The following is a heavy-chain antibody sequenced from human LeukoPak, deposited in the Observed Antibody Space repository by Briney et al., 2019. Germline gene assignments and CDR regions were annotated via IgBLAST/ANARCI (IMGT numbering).Heavy chain of an antibody. D-gene: IGHD3-3*01. J-gene: IGHJ6*03. CDR1: GYTFTGYY. Sequence: GASVNVSCKASGYTFTGYYMHWVRQAPGQGLEWMGWINPNSGGTNYAQKFQGRVTITRDTSISTAYMELSRLRSDDTAVYYCARADYDFWSGYYRYYYMDVWGKGTTVTVSS. V-gene: IGHV1-2*02. CDR3: ARADYDFWSGYYRYYYMDV. CDR2: INPNSGGT.